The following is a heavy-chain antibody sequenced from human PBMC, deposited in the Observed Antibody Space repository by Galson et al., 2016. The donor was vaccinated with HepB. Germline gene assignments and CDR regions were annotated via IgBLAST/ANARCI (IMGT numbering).Heavy chain of an antibody. CDR2: IIPIFAKP. D-gene: IGHD3-10*01. J-gene: IGHJ4*02. Sequence: SVKVSCKGSGGTFSNDAISWVRQAPGQGLEWMGMIIPIFAKPKYAQKFQGRFTISADPSTSTVYLEVSGLRSEDTAVYYCARDMYYYGSGSSGAFDYWGQGTLVTVSA. CDR3: ARDMYYYGSGSSGAFDY. V-gene: IGHV1-69*13. CDR1: GGTFSNDA.